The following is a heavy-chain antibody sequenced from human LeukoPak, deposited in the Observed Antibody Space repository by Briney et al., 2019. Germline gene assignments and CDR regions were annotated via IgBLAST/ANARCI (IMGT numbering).Heavy chain of an antibody. CDR1: GYTFTGYY. CDR3: ARERTGVKKVGYFDY. CDR2: INPNSGGT. J-gene: IGHJ4*02. V-gene: IGHV1-2*02. D-gene: IGHD1-14*01. Sequence: ASVKVSCKASGYTFTGYYMHWVRQAPGQGLEWMGWINPNSGGTNYAQKFQGRVTMTRDTSISTAYMELSRLRSDDTAVYYCARERTGVKKVGYFDYWGQGTLVTASS.